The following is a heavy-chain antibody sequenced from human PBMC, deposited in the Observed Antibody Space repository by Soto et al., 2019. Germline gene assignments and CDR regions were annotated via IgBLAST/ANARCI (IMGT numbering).Heavy chain of an antibody. CDR2: VSADSGNT. J-gene: IGHJ6*03. V-gene: IGHV1-18*01. CDR3: ARDRAVLGSYYYMDV. Sequence: ASVKVSCKASGYSFSNYAISWVRQAPGQGLQWMGWVSADSGNTKYAQILQGRLTLTTDTSTSTAYMELRSLTSDDTAVYYCARDRAVLGSYYYMDVWGKGTTVTVSS. CDR1: GYSFSNYA. D-gene: IGHD1-20*01.